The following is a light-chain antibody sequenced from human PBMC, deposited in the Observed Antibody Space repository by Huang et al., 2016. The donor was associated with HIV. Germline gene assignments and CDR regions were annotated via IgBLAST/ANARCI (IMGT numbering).Light chain of an antibody. V-gene: IGKV3-20*01. Sequence: EIVLTQFPGTLSLSPGEGATLSCRASQSVRSAYLAWYQQSPGQAPSLLSYGASSRPNGISDRFSGRGSGTDFTLTISRLEPEDFAVYYCQQYDDSLWTFGPGTKVEI. J-gene: IGKJ1*01. CDR1: QSVRSAY. CDR3: QQYDDSLWT. CDR2: GAS.